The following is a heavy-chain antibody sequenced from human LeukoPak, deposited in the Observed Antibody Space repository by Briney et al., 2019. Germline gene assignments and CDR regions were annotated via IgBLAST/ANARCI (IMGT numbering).Heavy chain of an antibody. J-gene: IGHJ4*02. V-gene: IGHV1-69*05. CDR3: AREIRGTPPYYFDY. CDR1: GGTFSSYA. Sequence: SVKVSCKASGGTFSSYAISWVRQAPGQGLEWMGRIIPIFGTANYAQKFQGRVTITTDESTSTAYMELSSLRSEDTAVYYCAREIRGTPPYYFDYWGQGTLVTVSS. CDR2: IIPIFGTA. D-gene: IGHD1-1*01.